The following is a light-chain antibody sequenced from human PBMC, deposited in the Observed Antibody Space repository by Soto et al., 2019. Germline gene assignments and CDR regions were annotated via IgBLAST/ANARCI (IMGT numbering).Light chain of an antibody. Sequence: QLVLTQPASVSGSPGQSITISCTGTSSDVGGYNYVSWYQQYPGKAPKLMIYDVSSRPSGVSNRFSGSKSGNTASLTISGLQAEDEADYYCSSYTSSSTLVFGGGTKLTVL. V-gene: IGLV2-14*01. CDR3: SSYTSSSTLV. CDR1: SSDVGGYNY. CDR2: DVS. J-gene: IGLJ2*01.